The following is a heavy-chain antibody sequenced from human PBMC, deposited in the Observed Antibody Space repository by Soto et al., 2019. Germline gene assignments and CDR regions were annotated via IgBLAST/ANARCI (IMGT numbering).Heavy chain of an antibody. Sequence: GGSLRLSCAASGFTFSSYGMHWVRQAPGKGLEWVAVIWYDGSNKYYADSVKGRFTISRDNSKNTLYLQMNSLRAEDTAVYYCARGPCALKWLSSHWGQGTLVTVSS. V-gene: IGHV3-33*01. CDR2: IWYDGSNK. CDR1: GFTFSSYG. J-gene: IGHJ4*02. CDR3: ARGPCALKWLSSH. D-gene: IGHD3-22*01.